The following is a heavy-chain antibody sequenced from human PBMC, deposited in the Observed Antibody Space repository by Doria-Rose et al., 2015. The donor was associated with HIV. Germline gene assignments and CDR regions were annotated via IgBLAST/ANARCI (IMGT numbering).Heavy chain of an antibody. J-gene: IGHJ4*02. D-gene: IGHD6-13*01. CDR1: GVSLSSPGMG. CDR3: ARIKSSRWYHKYYFDF. V-gene: IGHV2-26*01. CDR2: IFSDDER. Sequence: SGPVLVEPTETLTLTCTVSGVSLSSPGMGVSWIRQPPGKALEWLANIFSDDERSYKPSRKSRLTISRGTSKSQVVLTMTDVDPVGTATYYCARIKSSRWYHKYYFDFWGQGTLVIVSA.